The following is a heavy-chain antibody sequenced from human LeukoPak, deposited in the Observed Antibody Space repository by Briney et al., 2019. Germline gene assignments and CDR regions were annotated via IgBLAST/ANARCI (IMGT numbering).Heavy chain of an antibody. CDR2: IYYSGSA. CDR3: ARESLDGAGTFDY. Sequence: SETLSLTCTVSGGSISSYYWSWIRQPPGKGLEWIGYIYYSGSANYNPSLKSRVTISVDTSKNQFSLKLSSVTTADTAVYYRARESLDGAGTFDYWGQGTLVTVSS. J-gene: IGHJ4*02. V-gene: IGHV4-59*01. D-gene: IGHD6-13*01. CDR1: GGSISSYY.